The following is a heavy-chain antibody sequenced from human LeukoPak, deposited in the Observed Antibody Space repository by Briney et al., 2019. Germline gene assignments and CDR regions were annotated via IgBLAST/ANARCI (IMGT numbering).Heavy chain of an antibody. J-gene: IGHJ4*02. CDR3: ARGIDSSGYYNTYYFDY. CDR1: GGTFSSYA. CDR2: IIPIFGTA. V-gene: IGHV1-69*05. Sequence: SVKVSCKASGGTFSSYAISWVRQAPGQGLEWMGGIIPIFGTANYAQKFQGRVTITTDESTSTAYMELSSLRSEDTAVYYCARGIDSSGYYNTYYFDYWGQGTLVTVSS. D-gene: IGHD3-22*01.